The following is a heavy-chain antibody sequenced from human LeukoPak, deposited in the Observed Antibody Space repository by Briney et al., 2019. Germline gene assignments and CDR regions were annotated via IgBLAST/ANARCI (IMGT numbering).Heavy chain of an antibody. V-gene: IGHV3-23*01. CDR1: GFTFSTFA. J-gene: IGHJ4*02. D-gene: IGHD2-15*01. Sequence: GGPLRLSFAASGFTFSTFAMTWVRQAPGKGLEWVSLISGSGGITYYADSVNGRFTISRDNSKNTLYLQMHSLRAEDTAVYYCAARPGEVAVPFDYWGQGTLVTVSS. CDR3: AARPGEVAVPFDY. CDR2: ISGSGGIT.